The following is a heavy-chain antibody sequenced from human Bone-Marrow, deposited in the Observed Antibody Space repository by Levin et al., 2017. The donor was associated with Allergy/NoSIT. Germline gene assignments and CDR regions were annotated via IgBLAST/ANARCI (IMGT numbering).Heavy chain of an antibody. D-gene: IGHD3-10*01. CDR2: INPNSGGT. V-gene: IGHV1-2*02. CDR3: AGTSGSSYDAFDI. J-gene: IGHJ3*02. CDR1: GYTFTGYY. Sequence: ASVKVSCKASGYTFTGYYMHWVRQAPGQGLEWMGWINPNSGGTNYAQKFQGRVTMTTDTSISTAYMELSRLTSDDTAVYYCAGTSGSSYDAFDIWGQGTMVTVSS.